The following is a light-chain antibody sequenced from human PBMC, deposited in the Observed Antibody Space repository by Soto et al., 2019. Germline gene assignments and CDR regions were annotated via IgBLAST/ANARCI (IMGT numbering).Light chain of an antibody. V-gene: IGKV1-5*01. CDR1: QSISSW. CDR3: QQYNSYSRT. CDR2: DAS. J-gene: IGKJ1*01. Sequence: DIQMTQSPSTLPASVGDRVTITCRASQSISSWLAWYQQKPGKAPRLLIYDASSLESGVPSRFSGSGSGTQFTLTISSLQPDDFATYYCQQYNSYSRTFGQGTKV.